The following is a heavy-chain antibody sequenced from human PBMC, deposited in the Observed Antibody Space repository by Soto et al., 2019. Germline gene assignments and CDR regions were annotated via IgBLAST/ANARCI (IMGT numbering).Heavy chain of an antibody. Sequence: ASVKVSCKASGYTFTGYYMHWLRQSPGQGLEWMGWINPNSGGTNYAQKFQGRVTMTRDTSISTAYMELSRLRSDDTAVYYCASLTSYDSSGYYGFDPWGQGTLVTVSS. V-gene: IGHV1-2*02. CDR3: ASLTSYDSSGYYGFDP. CDR1: GYTFTGYY. D-gene: IGHD3-22*01. CDR2: INPNSGGT. J-gene: IGHJ5*02.